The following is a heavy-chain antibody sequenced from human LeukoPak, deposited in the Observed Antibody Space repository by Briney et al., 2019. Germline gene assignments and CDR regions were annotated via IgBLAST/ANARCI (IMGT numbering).Heavy chain of an antibody. V-gene: IGHV3-30*02. CDR3: AKGGSNNWSFDN. J-gene: IGHJ4*02. D-gene: IGHD1-1*01. CDR2: IRYDGRNK. CDR1: GFTFSNYG. Sequence: TGGSLRLSCAASGFTFSNYGMHWVRQAPGKGLQWVAYIRYDGRNKYSADSVKGRFTIYRDNSKSTLYLQMNSLRPEDTAVYYCAKGGSNNWSFDNWGQGTLVTVSS.